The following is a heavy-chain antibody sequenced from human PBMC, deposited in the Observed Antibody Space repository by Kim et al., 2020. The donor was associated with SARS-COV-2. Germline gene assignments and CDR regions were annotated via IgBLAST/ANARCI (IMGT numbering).Heavy chain of an antibody. Sequence: SQTLSLTCAISGDSVSSNSAAWNWIRQSPSRGLEWLGRTYYRSKWYNEYALSVKSRITINPDTSKNQFSLQLNSVTPEDTAVYYCVGGGGWNTWGQGTLVAVSS. J-gene: IGHJ5*02. CDR1: GDSVSSNSAA. D-gene: IGHD6-19*01. CDR2: TYYRSKWYN. CDR3: VGGGGWNT. V-gene: IGHV6-1*01.